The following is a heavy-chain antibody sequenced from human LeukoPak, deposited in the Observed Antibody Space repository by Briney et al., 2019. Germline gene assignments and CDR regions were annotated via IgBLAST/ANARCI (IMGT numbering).Heavy chain of an antibody. CDR2: IGYDGNKK. Sequence: PGGSLRLSCAASGFIFSSYGMHWVRQAPGKGLQWVAVIGYDGNKKYYADSVKGRFTISRDNSKNTLYLQMNSLRAEDTAVYYCASSYSNFLFDYWGQGTLVTVSS. V-gene: IGHV3-30*03. CDR1: GFIFSSYG. J-gene: IGHJ4*02. D-gene: IGHD4-11*01. CDR3: ASSYSNFLFDY.